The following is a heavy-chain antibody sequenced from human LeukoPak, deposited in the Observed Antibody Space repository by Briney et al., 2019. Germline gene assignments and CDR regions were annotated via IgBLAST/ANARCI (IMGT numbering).Heavy chain of an antibody. V-gene: IGHV4-34*01. CDR3: ARGRKTAYYYYYYMDV. Sequence: PSDTLSLTCAVYGGSFSGYYWSWIRQPPGKGLEGIGEINHSGSTNYNPSLTSRVTISVDTSKNQFSLKLSSVTAADTAVYYCARGRKTAYYYYYYMDVWGKGTTVTVSS. J-gene: IGHJ6*03. D-gene: IGHD1-14*01. CDR2: INHSGST. CDR1: GGSFSGYY.